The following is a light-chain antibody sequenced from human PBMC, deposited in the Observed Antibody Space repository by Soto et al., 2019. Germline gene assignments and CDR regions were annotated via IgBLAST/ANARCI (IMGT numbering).Light chain of an antibody. CDR3: GTWERSLSAPV. CDR2: DNN. V-gene: IGLV1-51*01. Sequence: QSVLTQPPSVSAAPGPKVTISCSGSSSNIGNSFVSWYQQLPGTAPKLLIYDNNKRPSGIPDRFSGSTSGTSATLDITGLQTWDEADYYCGTWERSLSAPVFGGGTKLTVL. J-gene: IGLJ3*02. CDR1: SSNIGNSF.